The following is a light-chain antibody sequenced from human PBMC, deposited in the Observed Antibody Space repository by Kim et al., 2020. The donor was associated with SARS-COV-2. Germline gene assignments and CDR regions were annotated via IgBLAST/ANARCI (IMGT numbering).Light chain of an antibody. V-gene: IGKV1-5*03. Sequence: SVGDRVTITCRASQSISSLLAWYQQKPGKAPKLLIYKASSLESGVPSRFSGCGSGTEFTLTISSLQPDDFATYYCQQYNSYSPLTFGGGTKVDIK. CDR2: KAS. CDR1: QSISSL. CDR3: QQYNSYSPLT. J-gene: IGKJ4*01.